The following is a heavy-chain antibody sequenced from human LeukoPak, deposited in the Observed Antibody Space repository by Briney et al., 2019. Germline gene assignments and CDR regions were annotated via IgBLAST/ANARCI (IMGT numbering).Heavy chain of an antibody. J-gene: IGHJ4*02. CDR3: ARHDPPGGYFDY. V-gene: IGHV4-34*01. D-gene: IGHD1-26*01. CDR1: GGSISSYY. CDR2: INHSGST. Sequence: PSETLSLTCTVSGGSISSYYWSWIRQPPGKGLEWIGEINHSGSTNYNPSLKSRVTISVDTSKNQFSLKLSFVTAADTAVYYCARHDPPGGYFDYWGQGTLVTVSS.